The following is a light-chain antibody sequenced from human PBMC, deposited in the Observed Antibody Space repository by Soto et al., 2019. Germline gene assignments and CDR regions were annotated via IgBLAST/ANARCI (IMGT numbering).Light chain of an antibody. CDR2: DAS. CDR1: QSVSSY. CDR3: QQRSNWPPIFT. Sequence: EIVMTQSPATLSVSPGEGATLSCRASQSVSSYLAWYQQKPGQAPRLLIYDASNRATGIPARFSGSGSGTDFTLTISSLEPEDFAVYYCQQRSNWPPIFTFGPGTKVDIK. J-gene: IGKJ3*01. V-gene: IGKV3-11*01.